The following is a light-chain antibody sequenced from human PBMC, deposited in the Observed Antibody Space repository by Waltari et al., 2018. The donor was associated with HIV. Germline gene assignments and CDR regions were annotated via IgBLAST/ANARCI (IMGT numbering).Light chain of an antibody. CDR1: QSIRNY. CDR3: HQRSNWPST. V-gene: IGKV3-11*01. CDR2: DTS. Sequence: EIVLTQSPATLSLSPGERAILSCRASQSIRNYLAWYQQRPGQAPRLLVYDTSNRATGIPARFSGSGSGTDFSLTIASLESEDFAIYYCHQRSNWPSTFGPGTKVDI. J-gene: IGKJ3*01.